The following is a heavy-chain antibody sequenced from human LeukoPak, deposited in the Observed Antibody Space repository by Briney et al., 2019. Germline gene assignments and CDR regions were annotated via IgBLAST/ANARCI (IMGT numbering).Heavy chain of an antibody. CDR3: ARPLYCRSTSCSGYFDL. D-gene: IGHD2-2*01. Sequence: ASVKVSCKASGYTFTSYYMHWVRQAPGQGLEWMGIINPSGGSTSYAQKFQGRVTMTRDMSTSTVYMELSSLRSEDTAVYYCARPLYCRSTSCSGYFDLWGRGTLVTVSS. CDR2: INPSGGST. CDR1: GYTFTSYY. J-gene: IGHJ2*01. V-gene: IGHV1-46*01.